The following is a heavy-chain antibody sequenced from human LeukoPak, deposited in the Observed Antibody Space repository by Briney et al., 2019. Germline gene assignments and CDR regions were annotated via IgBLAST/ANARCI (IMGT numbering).Heavy chain of an antibody. CDR2: IIPILGIA. J-gene: IGHJ4*02. CDR3: ASPRWYYDSSGYLFDY. Sequence: GASVKVSCKASGGTFSSYANSWVRQAPGQGLEWMGRIIPILGIANYAQKFQGRVTITADKSTGTAYMELSSLRSEDTAVYYCASPRWYYDSSGYLFDYWGQGTLVTVSS. CDR1: GGTFSSYA. D-gene: IGHD3-22*01. V-gene: IGHV1-69*04.